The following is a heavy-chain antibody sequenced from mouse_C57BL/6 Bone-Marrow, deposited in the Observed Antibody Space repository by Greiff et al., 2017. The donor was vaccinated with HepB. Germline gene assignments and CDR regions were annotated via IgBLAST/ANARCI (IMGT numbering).Heavy chain of an antibody. J-gene: IGHJ3*01. Sequence: EVKLLESGPGLVKPSQSLSLTCSVTGYSITSGYYWNWIRQFPGNKLEWMGYISYDGSNNYNPSLKNRISITRDTSKNQFFLKLNSVTTEDTATYYCARVGDFITTVPPFAYWGQGTLVTVSA. V-gene: IGHV3-6*01. CDR1: GYSITSGYY. CDR3: ARVGDFITTVPPFAY. CDR2: ISYDGSN. D-gene: IGHD1-1*01.